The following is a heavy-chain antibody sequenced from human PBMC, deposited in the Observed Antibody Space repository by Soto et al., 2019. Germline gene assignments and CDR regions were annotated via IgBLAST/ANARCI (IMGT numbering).Heavy chain of an antibody. CDR1: GYTFTSYG. CDR3: ARVIRGGHDYYYYYGMDV. Sequence: QVQLVQSGAEVKKPGASVKVSCKASGYTFTSYGISWVRQAPGQGLEWMGWISAYNGNTNYAQKLQGRVTMTTDTSTSTAYMELRSLRSDDTAVYYCARVIRGGHDYYYYYGMDVWGQGTTVTVSS. CDR2: ISAYNGNT. D-gene: IGHD5-12*01. V-gene: IGHV1-18*01. J-gene: IGHJ6*02.